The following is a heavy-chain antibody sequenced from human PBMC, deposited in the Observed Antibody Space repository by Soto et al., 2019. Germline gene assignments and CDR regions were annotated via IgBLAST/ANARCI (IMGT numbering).Heavy chain of an antibody. CDR2: INTDGGSS. Sequence: EVQLVESGGDLVQPGGSLRLSCAASGFTFSGHWMHWVRQVPGKGLEWVSRINTDGGSSAYADSVKGRFTISRDNAKNTLYLQMSGLRAEDTAVYYCAREAGYCSRTSCYRRALDTWGQGTTVTVSS. CDR3: AREAGYCSRTSCYRRALDT. D-gene: IGHD2-2*01. J-gene: IGHJ3*02. V-gene: IGHV3-74*03. CDR1: GFTFSGHW.